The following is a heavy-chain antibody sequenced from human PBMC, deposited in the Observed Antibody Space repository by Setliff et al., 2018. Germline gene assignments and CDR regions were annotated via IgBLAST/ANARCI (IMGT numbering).Heavy chain of an antibody. CDR3: ARVPRLEWLLPTFDS. J-gene: IGHJ4*02. CDR1: GYTFTGYF. Sequence: ASVKVSCKASGYTFTGYFIHWVRQAPGQGLEWMGWINPNSGGTNYAQKFQGRVTMTTDTSTSTAYMELRSLRSDDTAVYYCARVPRLEWLLPTFDSWGQGTLVTVSS. D-gene: IGHD3-3*01. V-gene: IGHV1-2*02. CDR2: INPNSGGT.